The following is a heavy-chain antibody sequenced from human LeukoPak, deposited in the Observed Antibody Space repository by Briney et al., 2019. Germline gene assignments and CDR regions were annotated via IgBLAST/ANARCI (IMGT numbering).Heavy chain of an antibody. CDR2: MFYTGTT. Sequence: KTSETLSLTCTVSGGSVSSGSYHWSWIRQPPGKGLEWIGYMFYTGTTNYNPSLKSRVTISADTSKNQFSLRLSSVTAADTAVYYCARGGSGYPFDYWGQGILVTVSS. J-gene: IGHJ4*02. CDR1: GGSVSSGSYH. D-gene: IGHD3-3*01. CDR3: ARGGSGYPFDY. V-gene: IGHV4-61*01.